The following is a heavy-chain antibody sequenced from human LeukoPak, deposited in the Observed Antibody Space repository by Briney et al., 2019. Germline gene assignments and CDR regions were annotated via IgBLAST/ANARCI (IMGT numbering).Heavy chain of an antibody. CDR1: GFTFSSYA. D-gene: IGHD3-3*01. J-gene: IGHJ4*02. Sequence: PGGSLRLSCAASGFTFSSYAMSWVRQAPGRGLEWVSAISGSGGSTYYADSVRGRFTISRDNSKNTLYLQMNSLRAEDTAVYYCSYYHFWSGYYGGGDWGQGTLVPVSS. CDR2: ISGSGGST. V-gene: IGHV3-23*01. CDR3: SYYHFWSGYYGGGD.